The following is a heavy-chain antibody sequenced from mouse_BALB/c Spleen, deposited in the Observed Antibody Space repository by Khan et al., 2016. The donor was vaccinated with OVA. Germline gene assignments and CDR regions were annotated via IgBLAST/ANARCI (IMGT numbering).Heavy chain of an antibody. CDR1: GFTFSSFG. Sequence: EVELVESGGGLVQPGGSRKLSCAASGFTFSSFGLHRVSQAPKKGLEWVAYISSGSSTIYYVDTVKGRFTISRDSPKNTLFRQMTSLRSDETAMYYCARSGGNFHWYFDVWGAGTSVTVSS. D-gene: IGHD2-1*01. J-gene: IGHJ1*01. CDR3: ARSGGNFHWYFDV. CDR2: ISSGSSTI. V-gene: IGHV5-17*02.